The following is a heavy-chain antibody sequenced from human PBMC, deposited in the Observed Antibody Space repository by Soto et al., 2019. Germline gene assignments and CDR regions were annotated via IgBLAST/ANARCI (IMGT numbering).Heavy chain of an antibody. CDR2: VFYTGFT. D-gene: IGHD1-20*01. J-gene: IGHJ4*02. V-gene: IGHV4-39*01. CDR3: ATSQKGYNWNYFDH. CDR1: GASISGSYYY. Sequence: PSETLSLTCAVSGASISGSYYYWAWLRQSPWKGPEWIGSVFYTGFTSYNPSLESRVSVSVDTSKSQFSLKLSAVTAADTAVYYCATSQKGYNWNYFDHWGQGXLVTVYS.